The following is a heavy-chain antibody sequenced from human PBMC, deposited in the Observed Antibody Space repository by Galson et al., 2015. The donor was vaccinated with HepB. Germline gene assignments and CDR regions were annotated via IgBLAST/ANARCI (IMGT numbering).Heavy chain of an antibody. CDR2: FDPGNGET. J-gene: IGHJ4*02. V-gene: IGHV1-24*01. D-gene: IGHD5-24*01. CDR1: GYTLTELA. CDR3: ATGPTVGYNYCYFDY. Sequence: SVKVSCKVSGYTLTELAIHWVRQAPGEGLEWMGGFDPGNGETIYAQKFQGRVSMTEDTSTDTAYMELSSLKSEDTAVYYCATGPTVGYNYCYFDYWGQGTLVTVSS.